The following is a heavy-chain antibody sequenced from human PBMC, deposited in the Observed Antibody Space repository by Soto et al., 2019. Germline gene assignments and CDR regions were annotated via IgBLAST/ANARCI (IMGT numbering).Heavy chain of an antibody. J-gene: IGHJ6*02. V-gene: IGHV3-13*01. CDR1: GFTFSSYD. Sequence: GGSLRLSCAASGFTFSSYDMHWVRQATGKGLEWVSAIGTAGDTYYPGSVKGRFTISRENAKNSLYLQMNSLRAEDTAVYYCARGLSHSNYGFEGLKIYYYYYGMDVWGQGTTVTVSS. D-gene: IGHD4-4*01. CDR2: IGTAGDT. CDR3: ARGLSHSNYGFEGLKIYYYYYGMDV.